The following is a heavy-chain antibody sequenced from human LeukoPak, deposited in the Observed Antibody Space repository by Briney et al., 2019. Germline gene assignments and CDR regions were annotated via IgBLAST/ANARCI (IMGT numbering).Heavy chain of an antibody. CDR3: ARLDIVATIPFYY. CDR1: GGSISSSSYY. J-gene: IGHJ4*02. D-gene: IGHD5-12*01. Sequence: SETLSLTCTVSGGSISSSSYYWGWIRQPPGKGLEWIGSIYYSGSTYYNPSLKSRVTISVDTSKNQSSLKLSSVTAADTAVYYCARLDIVATIPFYYWGQGTLVTVSS. CDR2: IYYSGST. V-gene: IGHV4-39*01.